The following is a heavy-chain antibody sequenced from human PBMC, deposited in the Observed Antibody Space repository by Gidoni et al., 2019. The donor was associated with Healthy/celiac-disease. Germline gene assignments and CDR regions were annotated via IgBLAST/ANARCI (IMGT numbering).Heavy chain of an antibody. J-gene: IGHJ6*02. CDR1: GFSLSNPRMG. Sequence: QVTLKESGPVLVKPTETPTLTCTVSGFSLSNPRMGVSWIRQPPGKALEWLAHIFSNDEKSYSTSLKSRLTISKDTSKSQVVLTMTNMDPVDTATYYCALGLRNPYYYYYGMDVWGQGTTVTVSS. D-gene: IGHD3-16*01. CDR3: ALGLRNPYYYYYGMDV. CDR2: IFSNDEK. V-gene: IGHV2-26*01.